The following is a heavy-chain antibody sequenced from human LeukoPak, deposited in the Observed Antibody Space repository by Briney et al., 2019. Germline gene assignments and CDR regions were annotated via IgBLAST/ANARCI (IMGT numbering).Heavy chain of an antibody. CDR3: VRDLGGRSGH. CDR1: GFTFSSNW. J-gene: IGHJ4*02. CDR2: INEDGSTT. V-gene: IGHV3-74*01. Sequence: GGSLRLSCAASGFTFSSNWMHWVRQAPGKGLVWVSRINEDGSTTNYADSVKGRSTTFRDNAKNTLYLQMNSLRAEDTAVYYCVRDLGGRSGHWGQGTLVTVSS. D-gene: IGHD1-26*01.